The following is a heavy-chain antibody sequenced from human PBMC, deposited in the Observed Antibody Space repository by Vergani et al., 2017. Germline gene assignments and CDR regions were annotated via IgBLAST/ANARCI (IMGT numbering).Heavy chain of an antibody. CDR3: VRLPRGPWNFDL. V-gene: IGHV3-23*01. J-gene: IGHJ2*01. CDR2: ISGHGDRT. CDR1: GFTFSNSA. Sequence: EVHLLESGGGQVEAGGSLRLSCVASGFTFSNSAMSWVRQTSGKGLEWVSAISGHGDRTYYADSVKGRFTISRDNSKNSLSLQMSGLRVEDTAVYYCVRLPRGPWNFDLWGRGTLITVSS.